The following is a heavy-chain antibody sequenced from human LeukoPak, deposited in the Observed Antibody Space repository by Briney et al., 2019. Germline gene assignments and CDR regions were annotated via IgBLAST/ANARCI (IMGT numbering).Heavy chain of an antibody. D-gene: IGHD6-19*01. CDR1: GFTFSSYS. V-gene: IGHV3-23*01. CDR3: AKDQQWLEYFDY. CDR2: ISGRAGST. J-gene: IGHJ4*02. Sequence: GGSLRLSCAASGFTFSSYSMNWVRQAPGKGLEWVSSISGRAGSTYYTDSVKGRLAISRDNSKNTLYLQMNSLRDEDTAVYYCAKDQQWLEYFDYWGQGILVTVSS.